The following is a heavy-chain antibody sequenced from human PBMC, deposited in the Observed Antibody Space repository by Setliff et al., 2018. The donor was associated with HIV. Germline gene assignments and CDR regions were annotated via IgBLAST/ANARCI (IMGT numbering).Heavy chain of an antibody. Sequence: SETLSLTCTVSGGSISSYYWSWIRQPPGKGLEWIGYIYYSGSTNYNPSLKSRVTISVDTSKNQFSLKLSSVTAADTAVYYCARHYYDSSGYNWFDPWGQGTLVTVSS. J-gene: IGHJ5*02. V-gene: IGHV4-59*08. CDR2: IYYSGST. CDR1: GGSISSYY. D-gene: IGHD3-22*01. CDR3: ARHYYDSSGYNWFDP.